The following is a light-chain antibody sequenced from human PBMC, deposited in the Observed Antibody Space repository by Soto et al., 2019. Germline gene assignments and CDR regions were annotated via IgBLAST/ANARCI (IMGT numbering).Light chain of an antibody. Sequence: PGARATLSCRASQNINNYLAWIQQRPGQAPRLLIYDTSNRATGIPARFSGSGSGTDFTLTISSLEPEDSAVYYCQQRKHLWTFGQGTKVEVK. V-gene: IGKV3-11*01. J-gene: IGKJ1*01. CDR2: DTS. CDR3: QQRKHLWT. CDR1: QNINNY.